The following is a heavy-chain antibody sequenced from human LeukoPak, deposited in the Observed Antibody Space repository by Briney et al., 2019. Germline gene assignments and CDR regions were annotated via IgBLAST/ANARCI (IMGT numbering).Heavy chain of an antibody. CDR1: GYTFTGYY. J-gene: IGHJ5*02. Sequence: SVKVSCKASGYTFTGYYMHWVRQAPGQGLEWMGRIIPILGIANYAQKFQGRVTITADKSTSTAYMELSSLRSEDTAVYYCARVDIVVVPAANNWFDPWGQGTLVTVSS. CDR2: IIPILGIA. CDR3: ARVDIVVVPAANNWFDP. D-gene: IGHD2-2*03. V-gene: IGHV1-69*04.